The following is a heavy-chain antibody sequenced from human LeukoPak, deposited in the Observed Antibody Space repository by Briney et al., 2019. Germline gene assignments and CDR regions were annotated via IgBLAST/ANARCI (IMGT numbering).Heavy chain of an antibody. CDR3: ARGVSAMSCSWWGFDP. D-gene: IGHD6-13*01. V-gene: IGHV3-48*04. CDR1: GFTFSSYA. CDR2: ISSSGSTI. J-gene: IGHJ5*02. Sequence: GGSLRLSCAASGFTFSSYAMSWVRQAPGKGLEWVSYISSSGSTIYYADSVKGRFTISRDNAKNSLYLQMNSLRAEDTAVYYCARGVSAMSCSWWGFDPWGQGTLVTVSS.